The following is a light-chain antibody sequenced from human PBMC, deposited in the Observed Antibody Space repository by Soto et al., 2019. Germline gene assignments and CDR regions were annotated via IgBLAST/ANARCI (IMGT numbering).Light chain of an antibody. CDR1: SSDIGSYDH. Sequence: QSALTQPASVSGSPGQSITISCSGTSSDIGSYDHVAWYQQFPGKSPKFIIYAVSDRPSGVSDRLSGSKSGISASLTISGLQTEDEADYYCISYTDRQSYLFGTGTKVTVL. CDR3: ISYTDRQSYL. CDR2: AVS. J-gene: IGLJ1*01. V-gene: IGLV2-14*03.